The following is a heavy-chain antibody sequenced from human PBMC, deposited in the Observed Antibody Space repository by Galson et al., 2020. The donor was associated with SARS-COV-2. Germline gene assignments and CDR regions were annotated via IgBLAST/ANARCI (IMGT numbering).Heavy chain of an antibody. CDR2: VSHSGST. Sequence: SETLSLTCAVYGGSFSDYSWTWVRQPPGKGLEWVGEVSHSGSTNYSPSLKSRVFMSVATSTTQFSLNLRSVTAADTAVYYCARGWGRPIIACDCYYFVVDVWCKGSTVTVAS. V-gene: IGHV4-34*01. D-gene: IGHD1-26*01. CDR1: GGSFSDYS. J-gene: IGHJ6*04. CDR3: ARGWGRPIIACDCYYFVVDV.